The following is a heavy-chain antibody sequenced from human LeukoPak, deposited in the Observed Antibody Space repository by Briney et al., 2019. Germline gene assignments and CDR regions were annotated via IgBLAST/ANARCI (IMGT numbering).Heavy chain of an antibody. J-gene: IGHJ4*02. D-gene: IGHD3-16*02. CDR1: GFTFSSYG. V-gene: IGHV3-30*02. Sequence: GGSLRLSCAASGFTFSSYGMHWVRQAPGKGLEWVAFIRYDGSKKYYADSVKGRFTISRDNAKNSLYLQMNSLRAEDTALYYCARDLGVIVYPSDYWGQGTLVTVSS. CDR3: ARDLGVIVYPSDY. CDR2: IRYDGSKK.